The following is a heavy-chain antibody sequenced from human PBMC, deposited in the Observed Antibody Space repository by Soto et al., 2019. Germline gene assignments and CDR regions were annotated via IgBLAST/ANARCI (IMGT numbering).Heavy chain of an antibody. Sequence: SVKVSCKASGGTFSSYAISWVRQAPGQGLEWMGGIIPIFGTANYAQKFQGRVTITADESTSTAYMELSSLRSEDTAVYYCAKDLVFSSWLNNWFDPWGQGTLVTVSS. CDR1: GGTFSSYA. CDR3: AKDLVFSSWLNNWFDP. J-gene: IGHJ5*02. D-gene: IGHD6-13*01. V-gene: IGHV1-69*13. CDR2: IIPIFGTA.